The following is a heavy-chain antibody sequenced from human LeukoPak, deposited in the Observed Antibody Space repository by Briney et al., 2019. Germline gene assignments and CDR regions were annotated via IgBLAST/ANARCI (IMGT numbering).Heavy chain of an antibody. V-gene: IGHV3-53*01. J-gene: IGHJ4*02. CDR3: ARGASGSGGND. CDR2: IYSGGSI. CDR1: GFTFSSYG. Sequence: GGSLRLSCAASGFTFSSYGMGWVRQAPGKGLEWVSVIYSGGSIDYTDSVKGRFTISRDNSKNTLYLEMNSLRAEDTAMYYCARGASGSGGNDWGQGTLVTVSS. D-gene: IGHD3-10*01.